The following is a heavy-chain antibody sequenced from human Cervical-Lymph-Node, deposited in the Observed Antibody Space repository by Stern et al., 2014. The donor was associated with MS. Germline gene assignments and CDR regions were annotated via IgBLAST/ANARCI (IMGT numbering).Heavy chain of an antibody. J-gene: IGHJ4*02. D-gene: IGHD3-22*01. CDR2: IYSGGST. CDR1: GYSVSTNY. Sequence: EVQLVQSGGGLIQPGGSLRLSCAVSGYSVSTNYMSWIRQVPGKGLEWVAVIYSGGSTYHAYSVRGRFTISRDNARNTLSLQMDSLRAEDTAVYYCARDYYDSRGYSHWGQGTLVTVSS. V-gene: IGHV3-53*01. CDR3: ARDYYDSRGYSH.